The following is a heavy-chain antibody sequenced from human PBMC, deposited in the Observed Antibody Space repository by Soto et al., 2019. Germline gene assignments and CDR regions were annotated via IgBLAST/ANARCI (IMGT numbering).Heavy chain of an antibody. Sequence: SCKASGNTVPNYAIHWVRQAPGKGLEYVSAISSNGGNTYYADSVKGRFTISRDNSKNTLYLQMSSLRTEDTAVYYCVKAVFSGYYYVPFDYWGQGTLVTVSS. CDR3: VKAVFSGYYYVPFDY. D-gene: IGHD3-22*01. J-gene: IGHJ4*02. V-gene: IGHV3-64D*06. CDR1: GNTVPNYA. CDR2: ISSNGGNT.